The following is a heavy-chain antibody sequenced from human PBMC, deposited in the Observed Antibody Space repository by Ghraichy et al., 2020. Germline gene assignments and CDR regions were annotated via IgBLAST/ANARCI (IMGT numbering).Heavy chain of an antibody. J-gene: IGHJ6*03. D-gene: IGHD4-11*01. V-gene: IGHV3-7*03. Sequence: GSLRLSCAASGFTFSSYWMSWVRQAPGKGLEWVANIKQDGSEKYYVDSVKGRFTISRDNAKNSLYLQMNSLRAEDTAVYYCAREGYRGLQSTHYYYYMDVWGKGTTVTVSS. CDR2: IKQDGSEK. CDR3: AREGYRGLQSTHYYYYMDV. CDR1: GFTFSSYW.